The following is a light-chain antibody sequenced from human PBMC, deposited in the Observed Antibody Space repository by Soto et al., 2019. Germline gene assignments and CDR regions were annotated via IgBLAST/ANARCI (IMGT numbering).Light chain of an antibody. V-gene: IGLV2-14*01. CDR2: DVS. CDR3: GSYTTSSNYV. CDR1: SSDVGAYNY. J-gene: IGLJ1*01. Sequence: QSVLTQPASVYGSPGQSITISCTGTSSDVGAYNYVSWYQQHPGKAPKLMIYDVSHRPSGVSHRFSGSKSGNTASLTISGLQAEDEADYYCGSYTTSSNYVFGTGTKVTVL.